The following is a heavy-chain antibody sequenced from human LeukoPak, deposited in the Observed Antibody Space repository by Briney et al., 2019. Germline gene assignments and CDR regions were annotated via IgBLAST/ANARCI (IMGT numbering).Heavy chain of an antibody. J-gene: IGHJ6*03. CDR3: ARGRLYYSSTSCCFYYYYYMDV. Sequence: PSETLSLTCAVYGGSFSGYYWSWIRQPPGKGLEWIGEINHSGSTNYNPSLKSRVTISVDTSKNQFSLRLSSVTAADTAVYYFARGRLYYSSTSCCFYYYYYMDVWGKGTTVTVSS. CDR2: INHSGST. V-gene: IGHV4-34*01. CDR1: GGSFSGYY. D-gene: IGHD2-2*01.